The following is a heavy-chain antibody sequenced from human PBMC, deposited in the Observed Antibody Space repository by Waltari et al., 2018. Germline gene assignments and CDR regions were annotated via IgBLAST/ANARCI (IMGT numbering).Heavy chain of an antibody. V-gene: IGHV3-21*01. J-gene: IGHJ4*02. CDR1: GFPSSSYS. D-gene: IGHD5-18*01. CDR2: ISSSSSYI. CDR3: AREGYSYGYDY. Sequence: EVQLVESGGGLVKPGGSLRLSCAASGFPSSSYSMNWVRQAPGKGLEWVSSISSSSSYIYYADSVKGRFTISRDNAKNSLYLQMNSLRAEDTAVYYCAREGYSYGYDYWGQGTLVTVSS.